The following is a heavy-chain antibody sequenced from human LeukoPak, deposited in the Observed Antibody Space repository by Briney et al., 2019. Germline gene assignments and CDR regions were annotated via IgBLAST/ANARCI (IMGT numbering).Heavy chain of an antibody. CDR1: GGTFSSYA. V-gene: IGHV1-69*13. D-gene: IGHD3-22*01. CDR2: IIPIFGTA. CDR3: ARDLTYYYDSSGYYPQVVYYFDY. Sequence: SVKVSCKASGGTFSSYAISWAQQAPGQGLEWMGGIIPIFGTANYAQKFQGRVTITADESTSTAYMELSSLRSEDTAVYYCARDLTYYYDSSGYYPQVVYYFDYWGQGTLVTVSS. J-gene: IGHJ4*02.